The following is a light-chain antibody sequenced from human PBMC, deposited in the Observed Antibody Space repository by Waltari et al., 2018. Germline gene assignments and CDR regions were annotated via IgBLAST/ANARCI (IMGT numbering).Light chain of an antibody. CDR2: GAS. Sequence: DIQMTQSPSSLSASVVDSVTLTCRATDNINNYLNWYQQKEGKAPKLLISGASTLQSEVPSRFSGSGSGTHFTLTISGLKPEDFATYFCQQSYSTWYTFGPGTRLDIK. J-gene: IGKJ2*01. V-gene: IGKV1-39*01. CDR3: QQSYSTWYT. CDR1: DNINNY.